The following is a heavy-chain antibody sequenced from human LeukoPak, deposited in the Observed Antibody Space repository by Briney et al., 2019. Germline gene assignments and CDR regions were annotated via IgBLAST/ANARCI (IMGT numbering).Heavy chain of an antibody. CDR1: GFTFSSYS. CDR2: ISTSGGTT. J-gene: IGHJ4*02. V-gene: IGHV3-23*01. Sequence: GGSLRLSCAASGFTFSSYSMNWVRQAPGKGLEWVSAISTSGGTTYYADSVKGRFTFSRDNSKNTLYLQMNGLRAEDTAVYYCAKALPSSWYFFDYWGQGTLVTVSS. CDR3: AKALPSSWYFFDY. D-gene: IGHD6-13*01.